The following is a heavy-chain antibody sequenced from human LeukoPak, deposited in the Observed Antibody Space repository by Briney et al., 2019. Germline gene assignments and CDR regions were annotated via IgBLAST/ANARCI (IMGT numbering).Heavy chain of an antibody. CDR3: AREGTTVTTLWYYYYYMDV. CDR2: IIRSGGST. J-gene: IGHJ6*03. CDR1: GFTFDDYG. V-gene: IGHV3-20*04. D-gene: IGHD4-17*01. Sequence: RPGGSLRLSCAASGFTFDDYGMTWVRQPPGKGLEWVSGIIRSGGSTGYADSVNGRFTISRDNAKNSLYLQMNSLRAEDTAVYYCAREGTTVTTLWYYYYYMDVWGKGTTVTVSS.